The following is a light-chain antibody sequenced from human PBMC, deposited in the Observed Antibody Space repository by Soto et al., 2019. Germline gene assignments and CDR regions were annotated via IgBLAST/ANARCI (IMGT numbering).Light chain of an antibody. Sequence: QSVLTQSPSASASLGASVKLTCTLSSGHSNYAIAWHQQQSEKGPRYLMKLNSDGSHSKGDGIPDRFSGSSSGAERYLTISSLQSEDEADYYCQIWGSGIVVFGGGTKVTVL. CDR2: LNSDGSH. CDR3: QIWGSGIVV. V-gene: IGLV4-69*01. J-gene: IGLJ2*01. CDR1: SGHSNYA.